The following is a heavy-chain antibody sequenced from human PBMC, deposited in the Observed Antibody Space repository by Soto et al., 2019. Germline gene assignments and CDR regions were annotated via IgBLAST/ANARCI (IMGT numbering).Heavy chain of an antibody. J-gene: IGHJ6*02. D-gene: IGHD3-10*01. CDR1: GGSFSGYY. CDR3: AREALIWFGQIGGMDV. CDR2: INHSGST. V-gene: IGHV4-34*01. Sequence: TSETLSLTCAVYGGSFSGYYWSWIRQPPGKGLEWIGEINHSGSTNYNPSLKSRVTISVDTSKNQFSLKLSSVTAADTAVYYCAREALIWFGQIGGMDVWGQATTVTVSS.